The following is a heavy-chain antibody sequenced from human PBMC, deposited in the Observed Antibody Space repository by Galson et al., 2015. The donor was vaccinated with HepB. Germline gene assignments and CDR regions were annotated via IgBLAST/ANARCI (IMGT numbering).Heavy chain of an antibody. D-gene: IGHD1-26*01. Sequence: QSGAEVTKPGESLKISCTGSGYIFSNYWIGWVRQMPGKGLEWMGITYPGDSASRYSPSIQGQVTISADKSIRTAYLQWNSLKASDTAMYYCARSFYSGSNGDPHAFDIWCQGTMVTVSS. CDR1: GYIFSNYW. CDR2: TYPGDSAS. V-gene: IGHV5-51*01. J-gene: IGHJ3*02. CDR3: ARSFYSGSNGDPHAFDI.